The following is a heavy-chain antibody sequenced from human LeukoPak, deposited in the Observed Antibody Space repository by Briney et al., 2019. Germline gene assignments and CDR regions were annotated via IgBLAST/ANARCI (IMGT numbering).Heavy chain of an antibody. J-gene: IGHJ5*02. V-gene: IGHV4-59*08. D-gene: IGHD2-21*01. CDR3: ARWDELDWAFGT. CDR2: FSLGETT. Sequence: SETLSLTCSVSGASITTYSWNWLRQSPGKGLEWIGYFSLGETTSYTSSLKSRVTISRDTSKNQVSLELTSVTAADTAVYYCARWDELDWAFGTWGPGTLVTVSS. CDR1: GASITTYS.